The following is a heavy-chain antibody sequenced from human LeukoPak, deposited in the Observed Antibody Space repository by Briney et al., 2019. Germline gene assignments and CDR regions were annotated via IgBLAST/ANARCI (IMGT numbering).Heavy chain of an antibody. Sequence: SVKVSCKASGGTFSSYTISWVRQAPGQGPEWMGRIIPILGIANYAQKSQGRGTITADKSTSTAYMELSSLRSEDTAVYYCARDPIVVVKNQPYYFDYWGQGTLVTVSS. CDR1: GGTFSSYT. V-gene: IGHV1-69*04. CDR2: IIPILGIA. J-gene: IGHJ4*02. D-gene: IGHD2-21*01. CDR3: ARDPIVVVKNQPYYFDY.